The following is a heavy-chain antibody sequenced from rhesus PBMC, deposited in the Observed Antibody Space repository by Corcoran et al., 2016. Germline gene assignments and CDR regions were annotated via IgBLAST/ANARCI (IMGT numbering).Heavy chain of an antibody. D-gene: IGHD6-25*01. J-gene: IGHJ4*01. CDR1: GFTFSDYY. V-gene: IGHV3S16*01. CDR3: TRDKGIAAAGTIDY. Sequence: EVQLVESGGGLVQPGGSLRLSCAASGFTFSDYYMSWVRQAPGNGLEWCSSISLASSYIYYADSVKGRFTISTENSKNSLSLQMNSLKTEDTVVYYCTRDKGIAAAGTIDYWGQGVLVTVSS. CDR2: ISLASSYI.